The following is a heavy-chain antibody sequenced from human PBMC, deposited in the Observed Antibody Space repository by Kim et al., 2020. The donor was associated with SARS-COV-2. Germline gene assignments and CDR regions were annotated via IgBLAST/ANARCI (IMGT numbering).Heavy chain of an antibody. CDR1: GGSFSGYY. CDR3: ARPYCSGGSCYFDY. CDR2: INHSGST. Sequence: SETLSLTCAVYGGSFSGYYWSWIRQPPGKGLEWIGEINHSGSTNYNPSLKSRVTISVDTSKNQFSLKLSSVTAADTAVYYCARPYCSGGSCYFDYWGQGT. D-gene: IGHD2-15*01. J-gene: IGHJ4*02. V-gene: IGHV4-34*01.